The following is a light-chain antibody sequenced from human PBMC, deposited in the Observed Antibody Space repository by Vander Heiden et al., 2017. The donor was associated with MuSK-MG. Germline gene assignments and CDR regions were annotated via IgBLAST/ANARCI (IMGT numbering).Light chain of an antibody. J-gene: IGKJ4*01. Sequence: EIVLTQSPATLSLSPGERATLSCRASQSVSSYLAWYQQKPGQAPRLLIYDASNRANGIPDRFSGSGSGTDFTLTIISLEPEDFAVYYWQQRSNWLTFGGGTKVEIK. V-gene: IGKV3-11*01. CDR1: QSVSSY. CDR2: DAS. CDR3: QQRSNWLT.